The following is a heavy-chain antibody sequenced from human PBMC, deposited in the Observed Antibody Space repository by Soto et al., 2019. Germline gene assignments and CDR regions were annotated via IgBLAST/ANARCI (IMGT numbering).Heavy chain of an antibody. CDR1: SFSSTYY. Sequence: SETLSLTCSVSSFSSTYYRGWIRQPPGKGLEWIGSIYHSGSTYYNPSLKSRVAISLDTPKNRYSLKLSSVTAADTAMYYCARRRASYFGMDLWGQGTTVTVSS. CDR3: ARRRASYFGMDL. J-gene: IGHJ6*01. CDR2: IYHSGST. V-gene: IGHV4-38-2*01.